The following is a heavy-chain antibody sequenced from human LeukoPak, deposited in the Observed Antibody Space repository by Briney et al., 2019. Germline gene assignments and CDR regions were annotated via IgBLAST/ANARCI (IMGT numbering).Heavy chain of an antibody. V-gene: IGHV4-34*01. D-gene: IGHD7-27*01. J-gene: IGHJ2*01. Sequence: PSETLSLTCAVYGGSFSGYYWSWIRQPPGKGLEWIGEINHSGSTNYNPSLKSRVTISVDTSKNQFSLKLSSVTAADTAVYCCARDYRPGDSPADWCFDLWGRGTLVTVSS. CDR2: INHSGST. CDR1: GGSFSGYY. CDR3: ARDYRPGDSPADWCFDL.